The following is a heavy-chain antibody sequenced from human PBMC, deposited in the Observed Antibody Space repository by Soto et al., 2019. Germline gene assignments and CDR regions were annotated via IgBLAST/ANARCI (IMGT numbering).Heavy chain of an antibody. V-gene: IGHV3-74*01. CDR3: GGIFYD. CDR1: GLNLSSHW. Sequence: GGSLRLSCAASGLNLSSHWMHWVRQAPGKGLVWVSRIDGDGTGTSYADSVKGRFTISRDNAKNTLYLQMNSLRVEDTAVYYCGGIFYDWGQGTPVTVSS. D-gene: IGHD1-20*01. CDR2: IDGDGTGT. J-gene: IGHJ4*02.